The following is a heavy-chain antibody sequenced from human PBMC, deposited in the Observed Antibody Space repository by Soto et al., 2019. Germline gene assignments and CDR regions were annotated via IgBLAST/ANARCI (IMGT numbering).Heavy chain of an antibody. J-gene: IGHJ6*02. CDR1: GYTFTSYY. CDR2: ISPSGGST. D-gene: IGHD3-22*01. CDR3: ARDPQANYYDSSGPSVGMDV. Sequence: ASVKVSCKASGYTFTSYYMHWVRQAPGQGLEWMGIISPSGGSTSYAQKFQGRVTMTRDTSTSTVYMELSSLRSKDTAVYYCARDPQANYYDSSGPSVGMDVWGQGTTVTVSS. V-gene: IGHV1-46*01.